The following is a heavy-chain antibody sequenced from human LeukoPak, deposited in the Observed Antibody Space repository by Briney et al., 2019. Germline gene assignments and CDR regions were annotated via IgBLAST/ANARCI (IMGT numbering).Heavy chain of an antibody. J-gene: IGHJ4*02. D-gene: IGHD6-13*01. CDR1: GYSFTTYW. V-gene: IGHV5-51*06. Sequence: GESLKISCQGSGYSFTTYWIGWVRQMPGKGLEWMGLVYPGDSDARYSPSFQGQVTISADKSINTAYLQWNSLKAPDSAMYYCTRGGMALAYWGQGTRVTVSS. CDR3: TRGGMALAY. CDR2: VYPGDSDA.